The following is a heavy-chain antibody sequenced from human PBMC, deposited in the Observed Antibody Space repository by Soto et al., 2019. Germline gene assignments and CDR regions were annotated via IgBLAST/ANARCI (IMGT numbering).Heavy chain of an antibody. J-gene: IGHJ4*02. D-gene: IGHD1-1*01. V-gene: IGHV4-4*02. CDR1: GGSMSSSNW. CDR3: AREGRMGTFDY. CDR2: AHHSGRT. Sequence: PSETLSLTCTVSGGSMSSSNWWNWVRQPPGKGLEWIGEAHHSGRTNYNPSLKSRVTILVDKSKNQFSLKLNSVTAADTAVYYCAREGRMGTFDYWGQGALVTVS.